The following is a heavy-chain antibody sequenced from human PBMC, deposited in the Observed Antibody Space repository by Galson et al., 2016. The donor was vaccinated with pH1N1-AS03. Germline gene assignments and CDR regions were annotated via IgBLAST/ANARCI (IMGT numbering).Heavy chain of an antibody. CDR1: GYTFTNYG. D-gene: IGHD4-23*01. J-gene: IGHJ4*02. CDR3: ARGWPDYGGDSFLGWDH. V-gene: IGHV1-18*01. CDR2: ICAYNGNT. Sequence: SVKVSCKASGYTFTNYGISWVRQAPGQGLEWMGWICAYNGNTNYAQKLQGRVTLTTDTSTSTAYMKLRSLRSADTAVYYCARGWPDYGGDSFLGWDHWGQGSLVTVSS.